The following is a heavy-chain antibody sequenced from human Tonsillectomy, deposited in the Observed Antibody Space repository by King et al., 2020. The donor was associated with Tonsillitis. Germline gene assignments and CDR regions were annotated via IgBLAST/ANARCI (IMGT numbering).Heavy chain of an antibody. V-gene: IGHV4-39*01. CDR2: MYCRGTI. CDR3: ASSVSGSFDY. CDR1: GGSISSSDHY. J-gene: IGHJ4*02. Sequence: QLQESGPGAVKPSETLSLTWTVSGGSISSSDHYWAWIRQPPGKGLEWIGYMYCRGTIFYNPSLKRRITISGGTSENRFSLNLSSVAAADTALYFCASSVSGSFDYWGQGALVTVSS. D-gene: IGHD1-26*01.